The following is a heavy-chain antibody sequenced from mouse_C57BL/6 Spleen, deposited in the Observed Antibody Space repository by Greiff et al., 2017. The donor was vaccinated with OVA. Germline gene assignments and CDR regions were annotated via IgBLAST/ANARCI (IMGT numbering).Heavy chain of an antibody. V-gene: IGHV14-2*01. CDR1: GFNIKDYY. D-gene: IGHD1-1*01. CDR3: ALLGGYYFDY. J-gene: IGHJ2*01. CDR2: IDPEDGET. Sequence: VHVKQSGAELVKPGASVKLSCTASGFNIKDYYMHWVKQRTEQGLEWIGRIDPEDGETKDAPKFQGKATITADTSSNTAYLQLSSLTSEDTAVYYCALLGGYYFDYWGQGTTLTVSS.